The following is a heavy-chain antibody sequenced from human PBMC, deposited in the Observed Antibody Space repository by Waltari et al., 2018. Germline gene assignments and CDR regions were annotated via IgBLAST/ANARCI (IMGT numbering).Heavy chain of an antibody. CDR1: GGSISSSSYY. J-gene: IGHJ5*02. CDR2: IYSGGST. CDR3: AREHIQIAAAGTEHWFDP. V-gene: IGHV3-53*01. Sequence: LQLQESGPGLVKPSETLSLTCTVSGGSISSSSYYWGWIRQPPGKGLEWVSVIYSGGSTYYADSVKGRFTISRDNSKNTLYLQMNSLRAEDTAVYYCAREHIQIAAAGTEHWFDPWGQGTLVTVSS. D-gene: IGHD6-13*01.